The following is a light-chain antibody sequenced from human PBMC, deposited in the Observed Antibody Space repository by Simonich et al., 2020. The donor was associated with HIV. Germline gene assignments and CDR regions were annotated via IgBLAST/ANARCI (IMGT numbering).Light chain of an antibody. V-gene: IGKV3-15*01. J-gene: IGKJ3*01. CDR1: QSVSSH. Sequence: EIVMTQSPATLSVSPGESAPLPCRASQSVSSHLAWDQQKPGQSPRLLIYDASNRAAGIPARFSGSGSGTEFTLTISSMQSEDLAVYYCHQYNKWPPGFTFGPGTKVDIK. CDR3: HQYNKWPPGFT. CDR2: DAS.